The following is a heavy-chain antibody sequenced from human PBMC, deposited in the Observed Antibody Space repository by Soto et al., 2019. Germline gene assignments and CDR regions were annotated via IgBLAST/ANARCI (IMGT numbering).Heavy chain of an antibody. CDR2: INHSGST. CDR3: ARFILGSWSFDY. CDR1: GGSFSGYY. V-gene: IGHV4-34*01. Sequence: LSLSCAVYGGSFSGYYWSWIRQPPGKGLEWIGEINHSGSTNYNPSLKSRVTISVDTSKNQFSLKLSSVTAADTAVYYCARFILGSWSFDYWGQGTLVTVSS. J-gene: IGHJ4*02. D-gene: IGHD6-13*01.